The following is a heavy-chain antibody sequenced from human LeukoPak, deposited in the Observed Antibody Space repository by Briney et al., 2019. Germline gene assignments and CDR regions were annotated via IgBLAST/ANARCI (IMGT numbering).Heavy chain of an antibody. J-gene: IGHJ6*02. Sequence: GGSLRLSCAASGFTVSSNYMSWVRQAPGKGLEWVSVIYSGGSTYYADSVKGRFTISRDNSKNTLYLQMNSLRAEDTAVYYCAREGAGTPSYYYYYGMDAWGQGTTVTVSS. CDR3: AREGAGTPSYYYYYGMDA. CDR2: IYSGGST. CDR1: GFTVSSNY. V-gene: IGHV3-53*01. D-gene: IGHD6-13*01.